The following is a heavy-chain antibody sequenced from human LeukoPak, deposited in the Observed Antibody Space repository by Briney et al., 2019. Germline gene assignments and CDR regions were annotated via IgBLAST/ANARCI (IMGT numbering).Heavy chain of an antibody. V-gene: IGHV1-18*01. CDR1: GYTFTSYG. D-gene: IGHD3-10*01. CDR3: ARGARLGSPYGMDV. CDR2: ISAYNGNT. J-gene: IGHJ6*02. Sequence: VKVSCKASGYTFTSYGISWVRQAPGQGLEWMGWISAYNGNTNYARKLQGRVTMTTDTSTSTAYMELRSLRSDDTAVYYCARGARLGSPYGMDVWGQGTTVTVSS.